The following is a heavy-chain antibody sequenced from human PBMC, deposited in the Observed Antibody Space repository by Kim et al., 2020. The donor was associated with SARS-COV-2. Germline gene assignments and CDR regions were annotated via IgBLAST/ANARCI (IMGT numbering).Heavy chain of an antibody. Sequence: GGSLRLSCAASGFTFTNYWMGWVRQAPEKGLEWVAEIKEDGSDKHYVDSVKGRFTISRDNAANSLYLQMNGLRVGDTAIYYCVRGPLRSAECWGQGTLVTVSS. J-gene: IGHJ4*02. V-gene: IGHV3-7*01. CDR2: IKEDGSDK. CDR1: GFTFTNYW. CDR3: VRGPLRSAEC. D-gene: IGHD2-15*01.